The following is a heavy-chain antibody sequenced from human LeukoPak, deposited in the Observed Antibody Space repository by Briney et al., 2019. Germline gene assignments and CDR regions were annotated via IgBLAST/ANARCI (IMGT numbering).Heavy chain of an antibody. J-gene: IGHJ5*02. D-gene: IGHD1-1*01. CDR3: ARFGTRDNCCHPGVDT. CDR2: MFHSGST. V-gene: IGHV4-38-2*02. CDR1: GYSLSRGFY. Sequence: SETLSLTCTVSGYSLSRGFYWGWIRQPPGKGLECIATMFHSGSTYYNPSLESRVTISMDTSKNQFSLRLISVTAADTALYYCARFGTRDNCCHPGVDTWGQGTPVTVSS.